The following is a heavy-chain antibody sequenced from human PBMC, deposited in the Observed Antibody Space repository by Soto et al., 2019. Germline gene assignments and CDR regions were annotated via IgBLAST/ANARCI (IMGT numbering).Heavy chain of an antibody. CDR3: AGLGDSSGYYYSGAFDI. Sequence: QVQLQESGPGLVKPSQTLSLTCTVSGGSISSGGYYWSWIRQHPGKGLEWIGYISYSGSTYYNPSLMSRVTISVDTSKDQFSLRLSSVTVADTAVYSCAGLGDSSGYYYSGAFDIWGQGTMVTVSS. CDR2: ISYSGST. D-gene: IGHD3-22*01. J-gene: IGHJ3*02. CDR1: GGSISSGGYY. V-gene: IGHV4-31*03.